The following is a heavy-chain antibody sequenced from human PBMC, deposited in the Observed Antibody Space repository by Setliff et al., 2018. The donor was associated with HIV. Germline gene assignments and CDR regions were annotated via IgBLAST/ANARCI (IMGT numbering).Heavy chain of an antibody. CDR2: ISRSGNTI. CDR3: ARDCRVGWVFTYGMDV. J-gene: IGHJ6*02. CDR1: GFAFSSYE. D-gene: IGHD6-13*01. Sequence: GSLRLSCAASGFAFSSYEMTWVRQAPGKGLEWVSYISRSGNTIYYADSVKGRFTISRDNSKNTLFLQMNSLRPEDTAVYYCARDCRVGWVFTYGMDVWGQGTLVTVSS. V-gene: IGHV3-48*03.